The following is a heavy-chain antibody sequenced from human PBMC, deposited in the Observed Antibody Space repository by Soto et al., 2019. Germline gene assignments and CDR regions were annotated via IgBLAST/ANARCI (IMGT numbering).Heavy chain of an antibody. J-gene: IGHJ3*02. CDR1: GYTFTSYG. CDR3: ARGATGALPFDAFDI. D-gene: IGHD1-1*01. CDR2: ISAYNGNT. Sequence: ASVKVSCKASGYTFTSYGISWVRQAPGQGLEWMGWISAYNGNTNYAQKLQGRVTMTTDTSTSTAYMELRSLRSDDTAVYYCARGATGALPFDAFDIWGQGTMVTVSS. V-gene: IGHV1-18*01.